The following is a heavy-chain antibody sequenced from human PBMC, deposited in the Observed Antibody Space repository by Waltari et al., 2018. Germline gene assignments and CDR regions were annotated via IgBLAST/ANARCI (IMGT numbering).Heavy chain of an antibody. CDR2: TIPIFGEE. D-gene: IGHD1-26*01. CDR3: ARKEIVGATDQGWFDP. J-gene: IGHJ5*02. Sequence: QVQLVQSGAEVKKPGSSVKVSCKASGGTFSSYAISCVRQAPGQGLEWMGGTIPIFGEENSGRKVESAVRSTADEATSTALMELRSLGSEDTAVYYCARKEIVGATDQGWFDPWGQGTLVTVSS. V-gene: IGHV1-69*01. CDR1: GGTFSSYA.